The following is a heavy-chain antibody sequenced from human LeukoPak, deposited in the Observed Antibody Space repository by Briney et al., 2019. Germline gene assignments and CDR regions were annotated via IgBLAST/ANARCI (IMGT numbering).Heavy chain of an antibody. D-gene: IGHD2-2*01. V-gene: IGHV3-21*01. J-gene: IGHJ5*02. CDR3: ARDSAVVVVPANEAWFDP. CDR2: ISSSSSYI. CDR1: GFTFSSYS. Sequence: GGSLRLSCAASGFTFSSYSMNWVRQAPGKGLEWVSSISSSSSYIYYADSVKGRFTISRDNAKNSLYLQMNSLRAVDTAVYYCARDSAVVVVPANEAWFDPWGQGTLVTVSS.